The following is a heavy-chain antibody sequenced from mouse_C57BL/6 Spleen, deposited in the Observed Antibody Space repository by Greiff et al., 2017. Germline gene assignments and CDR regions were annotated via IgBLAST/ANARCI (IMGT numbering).Heavy chain of an antibody. V-gene: IGHV1-55*01. CDR2: IYPGSGST. J-gene: IGHJ4*01. Sequence: VQLQQPGAELVKPGASVTMSCKASGYTFTSYWITWVKQRPGQGLEWIGDIYPGSGSTNYNEKFKSKATLTVDTSSSTAYMQLSSLTSEDSAVYYCARGAGLLLYYYAMDYWGQGTSVTVSS. CDR3: ARGAGLLLYYYAMDY. CDR1: GYTFTSYW. D-gene: IGHD2-3*01.